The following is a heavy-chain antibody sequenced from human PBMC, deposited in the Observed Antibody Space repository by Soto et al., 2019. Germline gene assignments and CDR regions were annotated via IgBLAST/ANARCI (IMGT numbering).Heavy chain of an antibody. CDR1: GFTFSTYW. CDR3: VGWGGHDYNY. Sequence: EVQLLGSGGGLVQPGGSLRLSCVGSGFTFSTYWMNWVRQAPGKGLEWVANINPDGNVGTYVDSVRGRFTTSRDNAKSSLYLHIDCLRADDTAVYFCVGWGGHDYNYWGQGIMVTVSS. D-gene: IGHD4-4*01. J-gene: IGHJ4*02. V-gene: IGHV3-7*03. CDR2: INPDGNVG.